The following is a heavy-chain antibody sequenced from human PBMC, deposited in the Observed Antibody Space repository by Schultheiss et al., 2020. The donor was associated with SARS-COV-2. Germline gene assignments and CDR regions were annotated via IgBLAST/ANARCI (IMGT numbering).Heavy chain of an antibody. CDR1: GFTFSSYG. D-gene: IGHD5-18*01. CDR3: ARDLRDTAMVFYYYYGMDV. V-gene: IGHV3-33*01. CDR2: IWYDGSNK. Sequence: GGSLRLSCAASGFTFSSYGMHWVRQAPGKGLEWVAVIWYDGSNKYYADSVKGRFTISRDNSKNTLYLQMNSLRAEDTAVYYCARDLRDTAMVFYYYYGMDVWGQGTTVTVSS. J-gene: IGHJ6*02.